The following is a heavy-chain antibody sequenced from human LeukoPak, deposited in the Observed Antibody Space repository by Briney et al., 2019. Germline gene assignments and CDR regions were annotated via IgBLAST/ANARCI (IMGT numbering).Heavy chain of an antibody. CDR1: GFTFSDYY. D-gene: IGHD3-22*01. Sequence: GGSLRLSCAASGFTFSDYYMSWIRQAPGKGLEWVSYISSSGSTIYYADSVKGRFTISRDNAKNSLYLQMNSLRAEDTAVYYCARASAYYYDSSGSPYYYYGMDVWGQGTTVTVSS. CDR3: ARASAYYYDSSGSPYYYYGMDV. CDR2: ISSSGSTI. J-gene: IGHJ6*02. V-gene: IGHV3-11*01.